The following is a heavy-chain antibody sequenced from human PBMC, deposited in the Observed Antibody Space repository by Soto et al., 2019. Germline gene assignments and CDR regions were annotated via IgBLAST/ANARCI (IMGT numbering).Heavy chain of an antibody. CDR1: GFTFNYYW. CDR2: IQNDGSRT. CDR3: ARGNLGGFDL. V-gene: IGHV3-74*01. D-gene: IGHD4-4*01. J-gene: IGHJ3*01. Sequence: EVQLVESEGGLVQRGGSLRLSCAASGFTFNYYWMHWVRQAPGQGLMWVAHIQNDGSRTTYADSVKGRFTISRDNAKNTIDLQMNSLRAEDTAVYYCARGNLGGFDLWGQGTTVTVSS.